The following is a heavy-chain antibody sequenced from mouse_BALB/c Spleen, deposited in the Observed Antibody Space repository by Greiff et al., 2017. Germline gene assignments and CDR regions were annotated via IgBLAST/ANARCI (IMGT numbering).Heavy chain of an antibody. CDR3: ARSRVGNAMDY. V-gene: IGHV1-4*01. CDR1: GYTFTSYT. D-gene: IGHD3-1*01. Sequence: VKLMESGAELARPGASVKMSCKASGYTFTSYTMHWVKQRPGQGLEWIGYINPSSGYTNYNQKFKDKATLTADKSSSTAYMQLSSLTSEDSAVYYCARSRVGNAMDYWGQGTSVTVSS. CDR2: INPSSGYT. J-gene: IGHJ4*01.